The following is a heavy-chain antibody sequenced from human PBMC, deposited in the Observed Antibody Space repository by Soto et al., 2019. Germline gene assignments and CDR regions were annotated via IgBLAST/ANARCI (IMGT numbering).Heavy chain of an antibody. J-gene: IGHJ4*02. CDR1: GYTFTSYG. CDR2: ISAYNCNT. V-gene: IGHV1-18*01. D-gene: IGHD4-17*01. Sequence: GASVKVSCKASGYTFTSYGISWVRQAPGQGLEWMGWISAYNCNTNYAQKLQGRVTMTTDTSTSTAYMELRSLRSDDTSVYYCARGQHNYGDADFDYWGQGTLVTVSS. CDR3: ARGQHNYGDADFDY.